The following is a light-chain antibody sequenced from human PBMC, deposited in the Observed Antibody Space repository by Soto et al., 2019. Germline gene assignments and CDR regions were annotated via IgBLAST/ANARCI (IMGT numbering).Light chain of an antibody. CDR1: QSVSSNY. J-gene: IGKJ5*01. V-gene: IGKV3-20*01. CDR2: GAS. Sequence: EIVLTQSPGTLSLSPGEGATLSCGASQSVSSNYLAWYQHKPGQAPRLLIYGASSRATGIPDRFSGSGSGTDFTLTISRLEPEDFAVYYCQQYGSSPITFGQGTRLEIE. CDR3: QQYGSSPIT.